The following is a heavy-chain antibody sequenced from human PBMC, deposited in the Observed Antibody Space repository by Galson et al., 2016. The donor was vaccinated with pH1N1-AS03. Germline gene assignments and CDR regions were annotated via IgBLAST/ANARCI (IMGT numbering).Heavy chain of an antibody. CDR2: ISPTSSSI. CDR1: GFPFSGYS. J-gene: IGHJ4*02. D-gene: IGHD6-19*01. Sequence: SLRLSCAASGFPFSGYSMNWVRQAPGKGLEWVSFISPTSSSIYYAHSVQGRFTISRDNAKNSLFLQMNSLRDEDTAVYYCARDGPPQGISVAGSFDFWGQGTLVTVSS. CDR3: ARDGPPQGISVAGSFDF. V-gene: IGHV3-21*01.